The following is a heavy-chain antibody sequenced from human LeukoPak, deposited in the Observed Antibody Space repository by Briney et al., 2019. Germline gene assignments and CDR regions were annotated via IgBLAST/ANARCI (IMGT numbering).Heavy chain of an antibody. D-gene: IGHD1-7*01. CDR1: GFTFSSYA. V-gene: IGHV3-23*01. CDR2: ISGSGGST. J-gene: IGHJ4*02. CDR3: AKGGDWNYEYCFDY. Sequence: SGGSLRLSCAASGFTFSSYAMSWVRQAPGKGLEWVSAISGSGGSTYYADSVKGRFTISRDNSKNTLYLQMNSLRAEDTAVYYCAKGGDWNYEYCFDYWGQGTLVTVSS.